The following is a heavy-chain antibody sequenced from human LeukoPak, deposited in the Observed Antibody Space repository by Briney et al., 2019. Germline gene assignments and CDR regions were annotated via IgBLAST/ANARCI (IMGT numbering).Heavy chain of an antibody. CDR1: GFTFSSYW. CDR2: IKQDGREK. CDR3: ARDLYHGSGTPPYSFDY. J-gene: IGHJ4*02. D-gene: IGHD3-10*01. V-gene: IGHV3-7*01. Sequence: GGSLRLSCAASGFTFSSYWMSWVRQAPGKGLEWVANIKQDGREKYYVDSMKGRFTISRDNAKNSLYLQMNSLRAEDTAVYYCARDLYHGSGTPPYSFDYWGQGTLVTVSS.